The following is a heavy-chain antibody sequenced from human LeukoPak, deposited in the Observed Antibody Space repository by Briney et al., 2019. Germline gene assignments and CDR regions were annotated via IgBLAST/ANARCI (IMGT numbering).Heavy chain of an antibody. CDR2: IIPIFGTA. V-gene: IGHV1-69*06. CDR3: AREGGYSYGYYFDY. J-gene: IGHJ4*02. D-gene: IGHD5-18*01. Sequence: GSSVKVSCKASGGTFSSYAISWVRQAPGQGPEWMGGIIPIFGTANYARKFQGRVTITADKSTSTAYMELSSLRSEDTAVYYCAREGGYSYGYYFDYWGQGTLVTVSS. CDR1: GGTFSSYA.